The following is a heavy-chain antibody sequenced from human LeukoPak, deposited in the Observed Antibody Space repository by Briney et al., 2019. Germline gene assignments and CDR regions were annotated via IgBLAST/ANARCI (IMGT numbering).Heavy chain of an antibody. V-gene: IGHV4-61*02. CDR1: GGSISSGSYY. CDR3: ASSTDILTGYYPVPFDY. D-gene: IGHD3-9*01. J-gene: IGHJ4*02. Sequence: SETLSLTCTVSGGSISSGSYYWSWIRQPAGKGLEWIGRIYTSGSTYYNPSLKSRVTISVDTSKNQFSLKLSSVTAADTAVYYCASSTDILTGYYPVPFDYWGQGTLVTVSS. CDR2: IYTSGST.